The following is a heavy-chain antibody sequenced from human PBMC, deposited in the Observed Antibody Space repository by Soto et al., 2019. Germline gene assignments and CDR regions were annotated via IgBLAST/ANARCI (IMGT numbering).Heavy chain of an antibody. Sequence: EGSVKISCNGSGDSFTNYWINWVRQMPWKGLEWMGRIDPDDSYTNYSPSFQGHVTISVDKSISTAYLQWSSLQAPDTAIYYCARLPPPTYCSGSTCSGYWGQGTLVTVSS. J-gene: IGHJ4*02. V-gene: IGHV5-10-1*01. CDR3: ARLPPPTYCSGSTCSGY. D-gene: IGHD2-15*01. CDR2: IDPDDSYT. CDR1: GDSFTNYW.